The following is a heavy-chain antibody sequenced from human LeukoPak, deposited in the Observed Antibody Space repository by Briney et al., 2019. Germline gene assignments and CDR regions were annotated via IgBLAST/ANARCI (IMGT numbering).Heavy chain of an antibody. Sequence: GGSLRLSCAASGFTFSNAYMTWVRQAPGKGLEWIGRIKSKTDGGTTDYAAPVKGRFSISRDDSKTTLYLQMNSLKTEDTAVYFCTTDMTSGSSFDYWGQGTLVTVSS. D-gene: IGHD3-10*01. CDR3: TTDMTSGSSFDY. J-gene: IGHJ4*02. CDR2: IKSKTDGGTT. CDR1: GFTFSNAY. V-gene: IGHV3-15*01.